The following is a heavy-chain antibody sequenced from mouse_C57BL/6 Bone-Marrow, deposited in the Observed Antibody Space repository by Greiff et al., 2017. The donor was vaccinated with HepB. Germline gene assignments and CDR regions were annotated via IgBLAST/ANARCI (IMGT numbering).Heavy chain of an antibody. CDR2: IYPRSGNT. J-gene: IGHJ3*01. CDR3: AGTEIYYDYDGGFAY. D-gene: IGHD2-4*01. CDR1: GYTFTSYG. V-gene: IGHV1-81*01. Sequence: QVQLQQSGAELARPGASVKLSCKASGYTFTSYGISWVKQRTGQGLEWIGEIYPRSGNTYYNEKFKGKATLTADKSSSTAYMELRSLTSEDSAVYFCAGTEIYYDYDGGFAYWGQGTLVTVSA.